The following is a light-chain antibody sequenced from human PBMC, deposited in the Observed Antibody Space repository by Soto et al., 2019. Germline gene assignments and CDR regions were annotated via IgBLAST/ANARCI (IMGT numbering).Light chain of an antibody. CDR3: QQRSNWPPVT. CDR1: QSVSSY. Sequence: IVLTQSPATLSLSPVERATLSCRASQSVSSYLAWYQQKPGQAPRLLIYDASNRATGIPARFSGSGSGTDFTLTISSLEPEDFAVYYCQQRSNWPPVTFGQGTKVDIK. V-gene: IGKV3-11*01. J-gene: IGKJ1*01. CDR2: DAS.